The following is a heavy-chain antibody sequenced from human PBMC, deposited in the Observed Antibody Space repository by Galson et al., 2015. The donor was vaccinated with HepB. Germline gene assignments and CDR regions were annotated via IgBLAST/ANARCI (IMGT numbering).Heavy chain of an antibody. J-gene: IGHJ6*02. CDR3: ARGGRGSGNPSHYYYGMDV. Sequence: SVKVSCKASGYTFTGYYMHWVRQAPGQGLEWMGWINPNSGGTNYAQKFQGRVTMTRDTSISTAYMELSRLRSDDTAVYYCARGGRGSGNPSHYYYGMDVWGQGTTVTVSS. CDR1: GYTFTGYY. V-gene: IGHV1-2*02. D-gene: IGHD3-10*01. CDR2: INPNSGGT.